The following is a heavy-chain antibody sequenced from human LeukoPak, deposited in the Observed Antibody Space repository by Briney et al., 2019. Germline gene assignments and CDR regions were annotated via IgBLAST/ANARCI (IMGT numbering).Heavy chain of an antibody. CDR1: GYTFINYG. D-gene: IGHD4/OR15-4a*01. J-gene: IGHJ4*02. CDR2: ISAYNANT. CDR3: ARSDSGEKFDY. Sequence: ASVKVSCKASGYTFINYGINWVRQAPGQGLEWMGWISAYNANTYYGQKFQGRVTMTTDTSTNTAYMDLRSLRSDDTAVYYCARSDSGEKFDYWGQGTLVTVSS. V-gene: IGHV1-18*01.